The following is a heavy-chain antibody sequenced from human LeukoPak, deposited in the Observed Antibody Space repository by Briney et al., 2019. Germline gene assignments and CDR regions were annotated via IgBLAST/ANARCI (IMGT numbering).Heavy chain of an antibody. CDR2: IGSDGSKK. CDR1: GFMFSDHA. J-gene: IGHJ4*02. D-gene: IGHD5-24*01. V-gene: IGHV3-30*04. Sequence: GGSLRLSCVASGFMFSDHAFHWVRQSPDKGLEWVALIGSDGSKKYYADSVKGRFTISRDNSKGSLYLQMNSLRDEDTAIYYCAQDRGYNYPFRYFGHWGQGTLVTVSS. CDR3: AQDRGYNYPFRYFGH.